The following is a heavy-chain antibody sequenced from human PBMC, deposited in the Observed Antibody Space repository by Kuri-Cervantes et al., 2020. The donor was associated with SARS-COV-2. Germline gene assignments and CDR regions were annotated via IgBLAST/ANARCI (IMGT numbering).Heavy chain of an antibody. D-gene: IGHD2-15*01. Sequence: GESLKISCAASGFTFSSYAMHWVRQAPGKGLEWVAVISYDGSNKYYADSVKGRFTISRDNSKNTLYLQMNSLRAEDTAAYYCARAFVVVVAAWRTGMDVWGQGTTVTVSS. CDR1: GFTFSSYA. CDR2: ISYDGSNK. J-gene: IGHJ6*02. V-gene: IGHV3-30-3*01. CDR3: ARAFVVVVAAWRTGMDV.